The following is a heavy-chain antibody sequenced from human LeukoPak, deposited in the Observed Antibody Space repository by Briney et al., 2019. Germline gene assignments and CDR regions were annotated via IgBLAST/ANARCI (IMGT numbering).Heavy chain of an antibody. CDR1: GFTFSSYA. J-gene: IGHJ4*02. CDR2: ISSSSSYI. V-gene: IGHV3-21*01. D-gene: IGHD3-22*01. CDR3: ARSGGYDSSGYYTSY. Sequence: GGSLRLSCAASGFTFSSYAMHWVRQAPGKGLEWVSSISSSSSYIYYADSVKGRFTISRDNAKNSLYLQMNSLRAEDTAVYYCARSGGYDSSGYYTSYWGQGTLVTVSS.